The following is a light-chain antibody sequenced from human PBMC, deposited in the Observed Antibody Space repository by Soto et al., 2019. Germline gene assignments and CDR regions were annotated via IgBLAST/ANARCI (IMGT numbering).Light chain of an antibody. V-gene: IGKV3-20*01. J-gene: IGKJ2*01. CDR2: GAS. CDR3: QQYGNSPPYT. CDR1: QSVSSSY. Sequence: EIVLMQSPGTLSLSPGERATLSCRASQSVSSSYLAWYQQKPGQAPRLLIYGASSRATGIPDRFSGSGSGTXXTLTISRLEPEDFAFYYCQQYGNSPPYTFGQGTKLEIK.